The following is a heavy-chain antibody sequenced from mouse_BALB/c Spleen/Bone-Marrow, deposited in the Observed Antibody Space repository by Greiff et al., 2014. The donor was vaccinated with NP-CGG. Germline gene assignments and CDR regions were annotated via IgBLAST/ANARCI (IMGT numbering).Heavy chain of an antibody. CDR2: INPNNGGT. J-gene: IGHJ3*01. Sequence: VQLQQPGPEVVEPGASVKISCKTSGYTFPEYTMHWVKQSHGKSLEWIGGINPNNGGTTYNQKFKGKATLTVDKSSSTAYMELRSLTSEDSAVYYCARSYGYERSWFAYWGQGTLVTVSA. D-gene: IGHD2-2*01. CDR1: GYTFPEYT. V-gene: IGHV1-18*01. CDR3: ARSYGYERSWFAY.